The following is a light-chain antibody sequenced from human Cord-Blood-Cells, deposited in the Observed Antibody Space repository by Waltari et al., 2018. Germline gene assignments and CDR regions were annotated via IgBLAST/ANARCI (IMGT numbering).Light chain of an antibody. CDR3: QKYNSAPRT. CDR2: AAS. Sequence: DIQMTQSPSSLSASVGDRVTITCRASQGISNYLAWYQQKPGKVPKLLVYAASTLQSGVPSRVHRRWSWTSFTLNISSLQPEDVATYYCQKYNSAPRTFGQGTKVEIK. J-gene: IGKJ1*01. CDR1: QGISNY. V-gene: IGKV1-27*01.